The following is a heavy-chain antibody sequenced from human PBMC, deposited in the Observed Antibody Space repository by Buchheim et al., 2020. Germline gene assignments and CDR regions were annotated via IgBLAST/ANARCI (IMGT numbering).Heavy chain of an antibody. D-gene: IGHD6-13*01. Sequence: EVQLLESGGGLVQPGGSLRLSCAASGFTFSSYAMSWVRQAPGKGLEWVSAISGSGGSTYYADSVKGRFTISRDNSKNTRYLQMNSLRAEDTAVYYCAKVGYSSSWSFDYYYYMDVWGKGTT. CDR2: ISGSGGST. CDR3: AKVGYSSSWSFDYYYYMDV. J-gene: IGHJ6*03. CDR1: GFTFSSYA. V-gene: IGHV3-23*01.